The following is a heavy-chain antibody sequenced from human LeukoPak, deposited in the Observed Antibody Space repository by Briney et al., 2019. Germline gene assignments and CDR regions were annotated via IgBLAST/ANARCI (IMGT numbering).Heavy chain of an antibody. CDR1: GFTFSGHW. D-gene: IGHD1-14*01. CDR2: ISQGGSDK. Sequence: GGSLRLSCAASGFTFSGHWMSWVRQAPGKGLEWVANISQGGSDKYYVDSVKGRFTISRDNANNLLYLQMNSLRGEDTAVYYCTRDRSRAEDDWGQGTLVTVSS. J-gene: IGHJ4*02. V-gene: IGHV3-7*01. CDR3: TRDRSRAEDD.